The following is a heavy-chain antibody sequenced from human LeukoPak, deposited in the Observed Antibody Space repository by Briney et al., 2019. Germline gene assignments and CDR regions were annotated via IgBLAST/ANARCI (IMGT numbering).Heavy chain of an antibody. J-gene: IGHJ4*02. CDR1: GFTFSSYG. V-gene: IGHV3-30*02. Sequence: GGSLRLSCAASGFTFSSYGMHWVRQAPGKGLEWVAFIRYDGSNKYYADSVKGRFTISRDNSKNTLYLQMNSLRAEDTAVYYCAKDSTIFGVVISLFDYWGQGTLVTVSS. CDR2: IRYDGSNK. D-gene: IGHD3-3*01. CDR3: AKDSTIFGVVISLFDY.